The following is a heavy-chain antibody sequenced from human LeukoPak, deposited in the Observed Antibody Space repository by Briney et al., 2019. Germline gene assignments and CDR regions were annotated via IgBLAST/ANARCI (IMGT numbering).Heavy chain of an antibody. J-gene: IGHJ4*02. V-gene: IGHV1-8*01. CDR3: ARGGSSYNDEHEEFDY. Sequence: ASVKVPCKASGYTFTSHDINWVRQATGQGLEWMGWMNPNSGYTGYEQKFQGRVTMTRDTSTSTAYTELSSLRSEDTAVYYCARGGSSYNDEHEEFDYWGQGTVVTVSS. CDR1: GYTFTSHD. CDR2: MNPNSGYT. D-gene: IGHD3-22*01.